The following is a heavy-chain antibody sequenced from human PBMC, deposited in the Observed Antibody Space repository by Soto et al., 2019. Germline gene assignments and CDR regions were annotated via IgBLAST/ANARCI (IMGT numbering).Heavy chain of an antibody. Sequence: EVQLVESGGGLIQPGGSLRLSCAASGFTVSSNYMSWVRQAPGKGLEWVSVIYSGGSTYYTDSVQGRFTISRDNSKNTVYLQMNSLRAEDTAVYYCARDVSEYINDHYWYFDLWGRGTLVTVSS. D-gene: IGHD5-18*01. V-gene: IGHV3-53*01. J-gene: IGHJ2*01. CDR3: ARDVSEYINDHYWYFDL. CDR2: IYSGGST. CDR1: GFTVSSNY.